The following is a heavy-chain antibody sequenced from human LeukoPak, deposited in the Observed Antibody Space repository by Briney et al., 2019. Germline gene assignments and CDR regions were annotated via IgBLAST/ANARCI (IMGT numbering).Heavy chain of an antibody. CDR1: GFTFSSYA. V-gene: IGHV3-30-3*01. CDR3: ARDSVDDYGDYADDAGIDY. D-gene: IGHD4-17*01. J-gene: IGHJ4*02. CDR2: ISYDGSNK. Sequence: PGRSLRLSCAASGFTFSSYAMHWVRQAPGKGLEWVAVISYDGSNKYYADSVKGRFTISRDNSKNTLYLQMNSLRAEDTAVYYCARDSVDDYGDYADDAGIDYWGQGTLVTVSS.